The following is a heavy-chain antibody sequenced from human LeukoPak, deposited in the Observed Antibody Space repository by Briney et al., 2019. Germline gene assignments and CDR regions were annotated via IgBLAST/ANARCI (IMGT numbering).Heavy chain of an antibody. CDR3: ARGALLWFGDRMEYYFDY. Sequence: PSETLSLTCTVSGVSIGNYYWSWIRQPPGKGLEWIGYIYYSGNTNYNPSLKSRVTISVDTSKNQFSLKLSSMTAADTAVYYCARGALLWFGDRMEYYFDYWGQGTLLTVSS. D-gene: IGHD3-10*01. J-gene: IGHJ4*02. CDR2: IYYSGNT. V-gene: IGHV4-59*01. CDR1: GVSIGNYY.